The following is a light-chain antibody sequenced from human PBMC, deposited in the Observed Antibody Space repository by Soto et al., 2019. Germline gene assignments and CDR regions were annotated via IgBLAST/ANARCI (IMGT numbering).Light chain of an antibody. CDR3: CSKAGSYEV. J-gene: IGLJ2*01. CDR1: SSDVGGYNY. Sequence: QSALTQPRSVSGSPGQSVTISCTGTSSDVGGYNYVSWYQQHPGKAPKGMMYDVSERPSGVPDRFSGSKSGNTAALTISGLQDEDEADYYCCSKAGSYEVFGGGTKLTVL. V-gene: IGLV2-11*01. CDR2: DVS.